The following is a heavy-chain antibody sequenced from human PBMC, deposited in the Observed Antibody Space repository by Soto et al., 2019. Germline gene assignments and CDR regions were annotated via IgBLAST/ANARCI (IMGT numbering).Heavy chain of an antibody. D-gene: IGHD5-18*01. V-gene: IGHV3-74*01. J-gene: IGHJ4*02. CDR2: VSPDGRTA. CDR3: ADSWLPQSY. CDR1: GFTFGNYW. Sequence: PGGSLRLSCAVSGFTFGNYWMHWVRQAPGKGLAWVSRVSPDGRTATYADSVKGRFTISRDNPKGTLYLQRNSLRAEDTAVYYCADSWLPQSYWGRGTWSPSPQ.